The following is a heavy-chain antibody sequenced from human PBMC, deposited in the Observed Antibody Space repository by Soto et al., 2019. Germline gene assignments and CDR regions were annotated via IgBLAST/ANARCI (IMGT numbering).Heavy chain of an antibody. CDR2: IIPIFGTA. CDR1: GGTFSSDA. D-gene: IGHD5-12*01. CDR3: ASLLRGYSGTGDY. J-gene: IGHJ4*02. Sequence: QVQLVQSGAEVKKPGSSVKVSCKASGGTFSSDAISWVRQAPGQGLEWMGGIIPIFGTAKYAQKFQGRVTITADESTSTAYMELSSLRSEDTAVYYCASLLRGYSGTGDYWGQGTLVTVSS. V-gene: IGHV1-69*12.